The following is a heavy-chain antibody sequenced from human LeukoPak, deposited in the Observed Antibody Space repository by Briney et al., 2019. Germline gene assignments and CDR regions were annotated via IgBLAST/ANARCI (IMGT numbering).Heavy chain of an antibody. V-gene: IGHV4-34*01. CDR1: GGSFSGYY. D-gene: IGHD3-9*01. Sequence: AETLSLTCAVYGGSFSGYYWSWIRQPPGKGLEWIGEISHSGSTNYNPSLKSRVTISVDTSKNQFSLKLSSVTAADTAVYYCARNNSVRYFDWSLVYYYGMDVWGKGTTVTVSS. CDR2: ISHSGST. J-gene: IGHJ6*04. CDR3: ARNNSVRYFDWSLVYYYGMDV.